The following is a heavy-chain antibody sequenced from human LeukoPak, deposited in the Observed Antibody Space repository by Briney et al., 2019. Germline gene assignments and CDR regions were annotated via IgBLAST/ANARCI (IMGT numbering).Heavy chain of an antibody. CDR2: ISSSSSYI. CDR3: ARDANSMAPFDY. D-gene: IGHD2-8*01. J-gene: IGHJ4*02. Sequence: GGSLRLSSAASGFTFSSYSMNWVRQAPGKGLEWVSSISSSSSYIYYADSVKGRFTISRDNAKNSLYLQMNSLRAEDTAVYYCARDANSMAPFDYWGQGTLVTVSS. CDR1: GFTFSSYS. V-gene: IGHV3-21*01.